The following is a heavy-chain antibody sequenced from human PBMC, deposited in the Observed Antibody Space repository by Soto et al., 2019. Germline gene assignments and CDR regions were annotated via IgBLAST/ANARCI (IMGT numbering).Heavy chain of an antibody. V-gene: IGHV3-21*02. CDR1: GFTFSSYN. CDR3: AKDRGRGSPVSGGMDV. J-gene: IGHJ6*02. Sequence: EMQLVESGGGLVKPGGSLRLSCAASGFTFSSYNINWVRQAPGKGLEWVSSISSASNHIFYADSVKGRFTISRDNAKSSLYLQMNSLGVEDTAVYYCAKDRGRGSPVSGGMDVWGQGTTVTVSS. CDR2: ISSASNHI. D-gene: IGHD2-15*01.